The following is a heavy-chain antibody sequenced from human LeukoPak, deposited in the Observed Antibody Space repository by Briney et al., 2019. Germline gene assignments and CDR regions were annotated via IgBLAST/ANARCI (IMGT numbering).Heavy chain of an antibody. D-gene: IGHD6-19*01. CDR2: INYSGSGT. J-gene: IGHJ5*02. CDR1: GITFSTHA. CDR3: AKEEYDSGWYNWFGP. V-gene: IGHV3-23*01. Sequence: GGSLRLSCAASGITFSTHAMTWVRQAPGKGLDWVSSINYSGSGTFYADSVKGRFTISRDNSKDTLYLQMNSLRAEDTAVYYCAKEEYDSGWYNWFGPWGQGTLVTVSS.